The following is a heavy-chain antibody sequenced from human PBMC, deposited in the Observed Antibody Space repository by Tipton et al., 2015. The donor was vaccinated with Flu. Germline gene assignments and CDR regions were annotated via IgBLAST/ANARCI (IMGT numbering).Heavy chain of an antibody. J-gene: IGHJ4*02. CDR3: ARVLLVYYDSSGYYDY. CDR1: GFTFSSYA. V-gene: IGHV3-30-3*01. Sequence: QVQLVQSGGGVVQPGRSLRLSCAASGFTFSSYAMHWVRQAPGKGLERVAVISYDGSNKYYADSVKGRFTISRDNSKNTLYLQMNSLRAEDTAVYYCARVLLVYYDSSGYYDYWGQGTLVTVSS. CDR2: ISYDGSNK. D-gene: IGHD3-22*01.